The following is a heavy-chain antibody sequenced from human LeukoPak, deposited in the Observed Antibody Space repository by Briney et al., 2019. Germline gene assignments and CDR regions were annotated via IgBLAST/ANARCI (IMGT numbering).Heavy chain of an antibody. CDR3: ARDRWYYDFWSGYDAFDI. V-gene: IGHV4-4*07. CDR1: GGSISSCY. J-gene: IGHJ3*02. D-gene: IGHD3-3*01. CDR2: IYTSGST. Sequence: PSETLSLTCTVSGGSISSCYWSWIRQPAGKGLEWIGRIYTSGSTNYNPSLKSRVTMSVDTSKNQFSLKLSSVTAADTAVYYCARDRWYYDFWSGYDAFDIWGQGTMVTVSS.